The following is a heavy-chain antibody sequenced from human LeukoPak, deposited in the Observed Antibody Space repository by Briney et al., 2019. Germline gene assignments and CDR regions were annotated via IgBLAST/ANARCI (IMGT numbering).Heavy chain of an antibody. CDR2: IYSGST. Sequence: KTSETLSLTCTVSGGSISTNSDSWGGIRQPPGKGLEWIGSIYSGSTYYNPSLKSRVTIFVDTSKNQFSLKVSSVTAADTAVYYCARRFVSRGYSYDDWGQGLLVIVSS. CDR1: GGSISTNSDS. D-gene: IGHD5-12*01. J-gene: IGHJ4*02. V-gene: IGHV4-39*01. CDR3: ARRFVSRGYSYDD.